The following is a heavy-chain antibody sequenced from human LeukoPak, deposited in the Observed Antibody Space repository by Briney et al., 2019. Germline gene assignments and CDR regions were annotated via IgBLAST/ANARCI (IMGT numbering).Heavy chain of an antibody. V-gene: IGHV3-7*01. J-gene: IGHJ4*02. CDR2: IKQDGREK. D-gene: IGHD5/OR15-5a*01. CDR3: ARQIGVSIDY. CDR1: GFTFSNYW. Sequence: GGSLRLSCAASGFTFSNYWMSWVRQAPGKGLEWVANIKQDGREKYYVDSVKGRFTISRDNSKNTLYLQMSSLRPEDTAVYYCARQIGVSIDYWGQGTLVTVSS.